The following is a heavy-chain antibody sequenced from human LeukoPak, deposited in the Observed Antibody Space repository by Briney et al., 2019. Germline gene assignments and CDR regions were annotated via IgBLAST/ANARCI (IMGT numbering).Heavy chain of an antibody. V-gene: IGHV1-2*02. CDR3: ARDGYSSSPNFDY. D-gene: IGHD6-6*01. J-gene: IGHJ4*02. Sequence: GASVKVSCKASGYTFTGYYMHWVRQAPGQGLEWMGWINPNSGGTNYAQKFQGRVTVTRDTSISTAYMELSRLRSDDTAVYYCARDGYSSSPNFDYWGQGTLVTVSS. CDR1: GYTFTGYY. CDR2: INPNSGGT.